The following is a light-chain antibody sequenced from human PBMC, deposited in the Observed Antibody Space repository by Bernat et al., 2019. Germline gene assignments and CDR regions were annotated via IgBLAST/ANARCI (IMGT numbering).Light chain of an antibody. CDR3: CSYTSWSSPYV. Sequence: QSALIQPASVSGSPGQSITISCTGTSSDIGGYNFVSWYQQHPGKAPKLMISDVSHRPSGVSNRFSASKSGNTASLTISGLQAEDEADYYCCSYTSWSSPYVFGTGTKVTVL. CDR1: SSDIGGYNF. J-gene: IGLJ1*01. V-gene: IGLV2-14*03. CDR2: DVS.